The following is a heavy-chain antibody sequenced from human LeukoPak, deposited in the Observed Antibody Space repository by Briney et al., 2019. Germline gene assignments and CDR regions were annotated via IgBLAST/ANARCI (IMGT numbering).Heavy chain of an antibody. CDR3: AKDRDYDFWSGHAAFDI. D-gene: IGHD3-3*01. Sequence: GGSLRLSCAASGFTFSSYAMTWVRQAPGKGLEWVSAISGSGDTTYYADSVKGRFTISRDNSKNTLYLQMDSLRAEDTAVYYCAKDRDYDFWSGHAAFDIWGQGTMVTVSS. V-gene: IGHV3-23*01. CDR1: GFTFSSYA. CDR2: ISGSGDTT. J-gene: IGHJ3*02.